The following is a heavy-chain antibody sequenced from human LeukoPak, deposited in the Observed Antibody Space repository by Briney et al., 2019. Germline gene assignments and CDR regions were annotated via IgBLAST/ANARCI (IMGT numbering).Heavy chain of an antibody. CDR2: IIPIFGTA. J-gene: IGHJ4*02. CDR3: ARVGSYGDYPLGFDY. D-gene: IGHD4-17*01. V-gene: IGHV1-69*13. CDR1: GGTFSSYA. Sequence: GASVKVSCKASGGTFSSYAISWVRQAPGQGLEWMGGIIPIFGTANYAQKFQGRVTITADESTSTAYMELSSLRSEDTAVYYCARVGSYGDYPLGFDYWGQGTLVTVSS.